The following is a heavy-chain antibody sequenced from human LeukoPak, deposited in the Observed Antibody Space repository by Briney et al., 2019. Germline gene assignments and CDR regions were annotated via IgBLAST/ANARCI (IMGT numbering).Heavy chain of an antibody. CDR3: ATHYDFWSGIDP. D-gene: IGHD3-3*01. CDR2: IYYSGST. J-gene: IGHJ5*02. Sequence: SETLSLTCTVSGGSISSSSYYWGWIRQPPGKGLEWIGSIYYSGSTYYNPSPKSRVTISVDTSKNQFSLKLSSVTAADTAVYYCATHYDFWSGIDPWGHGTPVTVSS. V-gene: IGHV4-39*07. CDR1: GGSISSSSYY.